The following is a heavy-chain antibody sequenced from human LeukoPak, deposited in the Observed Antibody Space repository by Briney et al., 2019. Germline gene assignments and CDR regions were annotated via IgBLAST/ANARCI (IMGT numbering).Heavy chain of an antibody. CDR1: GGSISSYY. CDR2: IYYSGST. CDR3: ARGDCSGSICYSPMDV. Sequence: SETLSLTCTVAGGSISSYYWRWTRQPPRKGLEWIAYIYYSGSTNYNPSLKSRVTISVDTSKNQFSLKLSSVTAADTAVYYCARGDCSGSICYSPMDVWGTGTTVTVSS. V-gene: IGHV4-59*01. J-gene: IGHJ6*03. D-gene: IGHD2-21*01.